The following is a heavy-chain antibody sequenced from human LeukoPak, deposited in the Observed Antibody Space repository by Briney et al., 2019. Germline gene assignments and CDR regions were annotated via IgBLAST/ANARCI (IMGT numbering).Heavy chain of an antibody. CDR2: IYTTGNT. Sequence: PSETLSLTCAVSGGSISNYYWSWIRQPAGKGLEWIGRIYTTGNTNYNPSLKSRVAMSVDTSENQFSLKLTSVTAADTALYYCARDYSLGTTNVFDIWGQGTMVTVSS. J-gene: IGHJ3*02. V-gene: IGHV4-4*07. CDR1: GGSISNYY. CDR3: ARDYSLGTTNVFDI. D-gene: IGHD1-7*01.